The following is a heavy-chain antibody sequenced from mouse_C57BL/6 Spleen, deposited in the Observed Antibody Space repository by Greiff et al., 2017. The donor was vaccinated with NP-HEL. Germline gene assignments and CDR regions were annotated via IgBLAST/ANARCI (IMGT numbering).Heavy chain of an antibody. V-gene: IGHV5-6*02. CDR3: ARHEEGRLAWFAY. J-gene: IGHJ3*01. CDR2: ISSGGSYT. Sequence: EVKLVESGGDLVKPGGSLKLSCAASGFTFSSYGMSWVRQTPDKRLAWVATISSGGSYTYSPDSVKGRFTISRDNAKNTLYLQMSSLKSEDTAMYYCARHEEGRLAWFAYWGQGTLVTVSA. CDR1: GFTFSSYG.